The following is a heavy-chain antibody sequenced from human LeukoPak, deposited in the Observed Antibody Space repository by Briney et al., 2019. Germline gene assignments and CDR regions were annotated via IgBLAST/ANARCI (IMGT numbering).Heavy chain of an antibody. Sequence: GGSLRLSCAASGFTFSSDAVSWVRQAPGKGLEGGSAISGSGGTPYYADSAKGQFTISRDHSKNTLYLQMNSLRAEDTAVYYCAKDSAGDYYASSGYNYWGQGTLVTVSS. V-gene: IGHV3-23*01. CDR1: GFTFSSDA. CDR3: AKDSAGDYYASSGYNY. J-gene: IGHJ4*02. D-gene: IGHD3-22*01. CDR2: ISGSGGTP.